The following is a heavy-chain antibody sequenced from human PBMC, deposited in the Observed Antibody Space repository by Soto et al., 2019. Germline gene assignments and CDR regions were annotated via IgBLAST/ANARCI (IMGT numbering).Heavy chain of an antibody. D-gene: IGHD6-6*01. J-gene: IGHJ6*02. V-gene: IGHV3-64*01. CDR2: ISSNGGST. Sequence: GGSLRLSCAASGFTLSSYAMHWVRQAPGKGLEYVSAISSNGGSTYYANSVKGRFTISRDNSKNTLYLQMGSLRSEDTAVYYCARDLIEAPSYYYGMDVWGQGTTVTVSS. CDR3: ARDLIEAPSYYYGMDV. CDR1: GFTLSSYA.